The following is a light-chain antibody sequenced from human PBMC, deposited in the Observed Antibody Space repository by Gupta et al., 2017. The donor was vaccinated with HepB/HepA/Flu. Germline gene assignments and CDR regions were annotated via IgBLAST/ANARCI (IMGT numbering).Light chain of an antibody. Sequence: LTQSPGTLSLSPGERATLSCRASQSVSSSYLAWYQQKPGQAPRLLIYGASSRATGIPDRFSGSGSGTDFTLTISRLEPEDFAVYYCQHYGSSPLTFGQGTRLEIK. CDR1: QSVSSSY. V-gene: IGKV3-20*01. CDR3: QHYGSSPLT. J-gene: IGKJ5*01. CDR2: GAS.